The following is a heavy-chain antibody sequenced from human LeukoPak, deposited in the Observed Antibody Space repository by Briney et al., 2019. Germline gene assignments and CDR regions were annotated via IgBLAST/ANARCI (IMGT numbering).Heavy chain of an antibody. CDR1: GFTFDDYA. D-gene: IGHD1-14*01. J-gene: IGHJ4*02. V-gene: IGHV3-9*01. CDR3: AKDIATGNRLYYFDY. CDR2: ISWNSGSI. Sequence: SGGSLRLSCAASGFTFDDYAMHWVRQAPGKGLEWGSGISWNSGSIGYADSAKGRFTISRDNAKNSLYLQMNSLRAEDTALYYCAKDIATGNRLYYFDYWGQGTLVTVSS.